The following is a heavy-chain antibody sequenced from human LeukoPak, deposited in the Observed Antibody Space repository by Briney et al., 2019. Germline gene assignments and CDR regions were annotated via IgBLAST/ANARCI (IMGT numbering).Heavy chain of an antibody. V-gene: IGHV4-59*12. D-gene: IGHD3-22*01. CDR2: IYYSGST. CDR1: GGSISSYY. CDR3: AREDDSSGYPLF. Sequence: PSETLSLTCTVSGGSISSYYWSWIRQPPGKGLEWIGYIYYSGSTNYNPSLKSRVTISVDTSKNQFSLKLSSVTAADTAVYYCAREDDSSGYPLFWGQGTLVTVSS. J-gene: IGHJ4*02.